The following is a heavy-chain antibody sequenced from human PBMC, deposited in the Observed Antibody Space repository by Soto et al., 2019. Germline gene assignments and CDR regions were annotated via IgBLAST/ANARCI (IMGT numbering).Heavy chain of an antibody. Sequence: EVQLVESGGGLVKPGRSLRLSCTASGFTFGDYAMSWFRQAPGKGLEWVGFIRSKAYGGTTEYAAAVKGRITISRDDYKSIAYLQMNSLTTEDTAVYYCTRDGSGWLTPQPFDYWGQGTLVTVSS. J-gene: IGHJ4*02. CDR1: GFTFGDYA. CDR2: IRSKAYGGTT. CDR3: TRDGSGWLTPQPFDY. D-gene: IGHD6-19*01. V-gene: IGHV3-49*05.